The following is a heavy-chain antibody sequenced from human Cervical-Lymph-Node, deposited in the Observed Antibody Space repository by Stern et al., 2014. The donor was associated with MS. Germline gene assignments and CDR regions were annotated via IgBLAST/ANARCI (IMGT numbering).Heavy chain of an antibody. J-gene: IGHJ2*01. D-gene: IGHD5-24*01. V-gene: IGHV3-13*01. CDR3: ARDAVRADGWWYFDI. CDR2: TGTTDDT. Sequence: EDQLVESGGGLVQPGGSLRLSCVASGFTFSIHDMHWVRQVSGKGLEWVSGTGTTDDTYYPDSLKGRFTISRDNAKNSLYLQMNSLRAEDTAVYYCARDAVRADGWWYFDIWGRGTLVTVSS. CDR1: GFTFSIHD.